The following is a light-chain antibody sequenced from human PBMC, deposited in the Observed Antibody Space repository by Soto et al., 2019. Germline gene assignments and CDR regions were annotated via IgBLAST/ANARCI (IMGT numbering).Light chain of an antibody. CDR2: GAS. CDR3: QQYGSSPPYT. CDR1: QSVSSSY. Sequence: EIVLTQCPGTLSLSPGERATLSGRASQSVSSSYLARYQQKPGQAPRLLIYGASSRATGIPDRFSGSGSGTYFTLTISRLEPEDVAVYYCQQYGSSPPYTFGQGTKLEIK. V-gene: IGKV3-20*01. J-gene: IGKJ2*01.